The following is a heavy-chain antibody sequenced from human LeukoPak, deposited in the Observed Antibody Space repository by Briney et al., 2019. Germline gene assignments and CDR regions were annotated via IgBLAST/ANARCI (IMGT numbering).Heavy chain of an antibody. CDR1: GYTFTSYA. V-gene: IGHV7-4-1*02. CDR2: INTNTGNP. CDR3: ERDGYGDYLAALKVDY. D-gene: IGHD4-17*01. Sequence: ASVKVSCKASGYTFTSYAMNWVRQAPGQGLEWMGWINTNTGNPTYAQGFTGRFVFSLDTSVSTAYLQISSLKAEDTAVYYCERDGYGDYLAALKVDYWGQGTLVSVSS. J-gene: IGHJ4*02.